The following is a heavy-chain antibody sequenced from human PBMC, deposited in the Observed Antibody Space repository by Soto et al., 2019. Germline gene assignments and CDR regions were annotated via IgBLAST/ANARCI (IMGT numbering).Heavy chain of an antibody. Sequence: QVQLVQSGAEVKKPGASVKVSCKASGYTFTSYDINWVRQATGQGLEWMGWMNPNSGNTVYAQKFQGRVTMIGNTSVGTAFLVRMSLRSEGTAVYFFARGRRRGFDPWGQGTLVTVSS. V-gene: IGHV1-8*02. CDR2: MNPNSGNT. CDR1: GYTFTSYD. CDR3: ARGRRRGFDP. J-gene: IGHJ5*02.